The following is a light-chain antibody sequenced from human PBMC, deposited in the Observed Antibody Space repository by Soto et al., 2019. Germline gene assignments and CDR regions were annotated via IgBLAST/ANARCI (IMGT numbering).Light chain of an antibody. V-gene: IGKV3-15*01. CDR1: QSVSSN. CDR3: QHYNNWPPLT. J-gene: IGKJ4*01. Sequence: EIVMTQSPATLSVSPGERATLSCRASQSVSSNLGWYQQKPGQAPRLLIYGASTRATGIPARFSGSGSGTEFTLTISSLQSEDFAVYSCQHYNNWPPLTFGGGTKVEIK. CDR2: GAS.